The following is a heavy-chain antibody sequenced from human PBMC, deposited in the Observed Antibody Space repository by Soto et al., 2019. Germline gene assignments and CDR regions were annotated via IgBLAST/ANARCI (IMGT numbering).Heavy chain of an antibody. CDR2: IRSKAYGGTT. D-gene: IGHD5-18*01. V-gene: IGHV3-49*03. Sequence: PGGSLRLSCTASGFTFGDYAMSWFRQAPGKGLERVGFIRSKAYGGTTEYAASVKGRFNISRDDSKSIAYLQMNSLKTEDTAVYYCTRDHGAVRIQLETGLDEDYYYGMDVWGQGTTVTVSS. CDR1: GFTFGDYA. CDR3: TRDHGAVRIQLETGLDEDYYYGMDV. J-gene: IGHJ6*02.